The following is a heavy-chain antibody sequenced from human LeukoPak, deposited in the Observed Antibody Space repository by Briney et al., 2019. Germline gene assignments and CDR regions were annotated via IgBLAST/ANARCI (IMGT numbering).Heavy chain of an antibody. CDR1: GFTFSSYS. Sequence: PGGSLRLSCAASGFTFSSYSMNWVRQAPGKGLEWGSSISSSSSYIYYADSVKGRFTISRDNAKNSLYLQMNSLRAEDTAVYYCARDKPGIAAAGMDVWGKGTTVTVSS. D-gene: IGHD6-13*01. J-gene: IGHJ6*03. CDR3: ARDKPGIAAAGMDV. CDR2: ISSSSSYI. V-gene: IGHV3-21*01.